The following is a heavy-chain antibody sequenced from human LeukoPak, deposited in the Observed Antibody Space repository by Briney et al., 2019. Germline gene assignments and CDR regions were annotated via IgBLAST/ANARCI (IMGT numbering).Heavy chain of an antibody. CDR3: AGDYYDSSGPGDFDY. CDR1: GGSISSGSYY. V-gene: IGHV4-61*02. Sequence: SETLSLTCTDPGGSISSGSYYWSWIRQPAGKGLEWIGRIYTSGSTNYNPSLKSRVTISVDTSKNQFSLKLSSVTAADTAVYYCAGDYYDSSGPGDFDYWGQGTLVTVSS. CDR2: IYTSGST. D-gene: IGHD3-22*01. J-gene: IGHJ4*02.